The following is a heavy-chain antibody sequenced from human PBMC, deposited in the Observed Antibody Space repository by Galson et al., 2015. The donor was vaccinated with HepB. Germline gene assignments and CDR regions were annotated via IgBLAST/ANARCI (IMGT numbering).Heavy chain of an antibody. V-gene: IGHV3-30*18. J-gene: IGHJ4*02. D-gene: IGHD3-10*01. CDR1: GFTFSSYG. CDR2: ISYDGSNK. CDR3: AKDPHGRRGGYFDY. Sequence: SLRLSCAASGFTFSSYGMHWVRQAPGKGLEWVAVISYDGSNKYYADSVKGRFTISRDNSKNTLYLQMNSLRAEDTAVYYCAKDPHGRRGGYFDYWGQGTLVTVSS.